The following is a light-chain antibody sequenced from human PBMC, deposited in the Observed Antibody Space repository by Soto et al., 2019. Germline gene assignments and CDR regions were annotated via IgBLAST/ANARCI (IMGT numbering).Light chain of an antibody. J-gene: IGKJ1*01. Sequence: AIRMTQSPSSLSASTGDRVTITCRASQGISSYLAWYQQKPGQAPKLLIYAASTLPSGVPSRFSGTGSGTDFTLTISCLQSEDFATYYCQQYYSYPRTFGQGTKVDI. CDR1: QGISSY. CDR2: AAS. V-gene: IGKV1-8*01. CDR3: QQYYSYPRT.